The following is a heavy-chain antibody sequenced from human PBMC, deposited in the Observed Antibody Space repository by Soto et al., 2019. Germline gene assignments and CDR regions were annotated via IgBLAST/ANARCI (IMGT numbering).Heavy chain of an antibody. J-gene: IGHJ4*02. V-gene: IGHV4-61*01. Sequence: QVQLQESGPGLVKPSETLSLTCTVSGGSVSSGSYYWSWIRQPPGKGLEWIGYIYYSGSTNYNPSLKIRVTISADTSKNQFSLKLSSVTAADTAVYYCARDGDGYNYWGQGTLVTVSS. CDR3: ARDGDGYNY. D-gene: IGHD5-12*01. CDR1: GGSVSSGSYY. CDR2: IYYSGST.